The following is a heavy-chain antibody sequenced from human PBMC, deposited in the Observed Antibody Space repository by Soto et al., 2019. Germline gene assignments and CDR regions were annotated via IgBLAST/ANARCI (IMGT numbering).Heavy chain of an antibody. Sequence: ASVKVSFKVSGYTLTELSMHWVRQAPGKGLEWMGGFDPEDGETIYAQKFQGRVTMTEGTSTDTAYMELSSLRSEDTAVYYCATPALSSGWYDYYYGMDVWGQGTTVTVSS. D-gene: IGHD6-19*01. CDR1: GYTLTELS. CDR3: ATPALSSGWYDYYYGMDV. V-gene: IGHV1-24*01. CDR2: FDPEDGET. J-gene: IGHJ6*02.